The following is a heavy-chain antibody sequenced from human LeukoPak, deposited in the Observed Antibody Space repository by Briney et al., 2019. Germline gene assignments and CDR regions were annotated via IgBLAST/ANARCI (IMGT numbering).Heavy chain of an antibody. CDR3: ASPKKNYYDSSGYRTGIWYYFDY. J-gene: IGHJ4*02. CDR2: INHSGST. V-gene: IGHV4-34*01. D-gene: IGHD3-22*01. Sequence: SETLSLTCAVYGGSFSGYYWSWIRQPPGKGLEWIGEINHSGSTNYNPSLKSRVTISVDTSKNQFSLKLSSVTAADTAVYYCASPKKNYYDSSGYRTGIWYYFDYWGQGTLVTVSS. CDR1: GGSFSGYY.